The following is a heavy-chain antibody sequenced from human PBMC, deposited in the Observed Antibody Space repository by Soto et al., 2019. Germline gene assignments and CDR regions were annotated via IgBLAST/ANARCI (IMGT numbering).Heavy chain of an antibody. D-gene: IGHD3-3*01. V-gene: IGHV3-64*01. CDR1: GFTFSSYA. CDR2: FSCNGGST. CDR3: ASGDLYDFWSGYSGGLDY. Sequence: GGSLRLSCAAPGFTFSSYAIHWVRQAPGKGLGYVLAFSCNGGSTYYANSVKGRFTISRDNSKNTLYLQMGSLRAEDMAVYYCASGDLYDFWSGYSGGLDYWGQGTLVTVSS. J-gene: IGHJ4*02.